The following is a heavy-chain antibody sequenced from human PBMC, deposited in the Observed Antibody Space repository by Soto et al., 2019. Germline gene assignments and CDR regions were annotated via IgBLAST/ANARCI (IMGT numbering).Heavy chain of an antibody. V-gene: IGHV1-69*02. CDR2: IIPVLVVT. D-gene: IGHD2-21*02. Sequence: QVQLVQSGAEVKKPGSSVKVSCQASGSTFSSYTVSWVRQAPGQGLEWRGRIIPVLVVTNYAQKFKGRVTITADKSTRTAYMELSSLRSGDTAVYYCARRRYCGADCYSKYYYGMDVWGQGTTVTVSS. CDR1: GSTFSSYT. CDR3: ARRRYCGADCYSKYYYGMDV. J-gene: IGHJ6*02.